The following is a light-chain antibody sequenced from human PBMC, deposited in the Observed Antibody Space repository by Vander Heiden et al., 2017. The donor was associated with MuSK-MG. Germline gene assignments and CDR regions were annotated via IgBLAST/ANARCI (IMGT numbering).Light chain of an antibody. CDR2: DAS. V-gene: IGKV3-11*01. Sequence: EIVLTQSPATLSLSPGERATLSCRASQSVSSYLAWYQQKPGQAPRLLIYDASNRATGIPDRFSGSGYGTDFTLTISSLEPEDFAVYYCQQRSNKLTFGGGTKVEIK. CDR3: QQRSNKLT. CDR1: QSVSSY. J-gene: IGKJ4*01.